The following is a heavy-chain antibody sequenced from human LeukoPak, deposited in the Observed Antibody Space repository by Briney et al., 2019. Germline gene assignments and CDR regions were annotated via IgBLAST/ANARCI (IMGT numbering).Heavy chain of an antibody. D-gene: IGHD3-9*01. Sequence: ASVKVSCKASGYTFTSYYMHWVRQAPGQGLEWMGIINHIGGSTSYAQKFQGRVTMTRDTSTSTVYMELSSLRSEDTAVYYCAGLRYFDWLFNWGQGTLVTVSS. CDR2: INHIGGST. J-gene: IGHJ4*02. CDR1: GYTFTSYY. CDR3: AGLRYFDWLFN. V-gene: IGHV1-46*01.